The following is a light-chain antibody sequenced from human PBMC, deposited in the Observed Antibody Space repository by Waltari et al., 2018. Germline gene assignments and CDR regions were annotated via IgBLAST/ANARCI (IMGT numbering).Light chain of an antibody. CDR3: MQGTQWPYT. CDR2: KVS. V-gene: IGKV2-30*02. J-gene: IGKJ2*01. CDR1: QSLVHSDGNTY. Sequence: DVVMTQSPLSLPVTLGQPASISCRSSQSLVHSDGNTYLSWFQQRPGQSPKRLAYKVSNRDSGVPDRFSGSGSGTDFTLKISRVEGADVGVYYCMQGTQWPYTCGQGTKLEIK.